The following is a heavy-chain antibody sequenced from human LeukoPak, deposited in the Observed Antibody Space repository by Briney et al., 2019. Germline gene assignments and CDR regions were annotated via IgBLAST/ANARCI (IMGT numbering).Heavy chain of an antibody. CDR1: GYTFTSYG. CDR3: AXXXXXXXLGELSPFDY. Sequence: GASVKVSCKASGYTFTSYGISWVRQAPGQGLEWMGWISAYNGNTNYAQKLQGRVTMTTDTSTSTAYMELRSLRSDDTAVYYCAXXXXXXXLGELSPFDYWGQGTLVTVSS. V-gene: IGHV1-18*01. CDR2: ISAYNGNT. J-gene: IGHJ4*02. D-gene: IGHD3-16*02.